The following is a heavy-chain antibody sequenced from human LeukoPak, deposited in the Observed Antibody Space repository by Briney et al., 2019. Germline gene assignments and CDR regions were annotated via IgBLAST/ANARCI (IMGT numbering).Heavy chain of an antibody. CDR2: IYYSGTT. Sequence: SETLSHTRTVSGGSISYYFWSWIRQPPGKGLVWIGNIYYSGTTNYNPSLKSRVTISVYTSKSQFSLNLISVTAADTAVYFCARGRGGGGSSNNWFDPWGQGTLVTVSS. CDR1: GGSISYYF. V-gene: IGHV4-59*12. D-gene: IGHD2-15*01. J-gene: IGHJ5*02. CDR3: ARGRGGGGSSNNWFDP.